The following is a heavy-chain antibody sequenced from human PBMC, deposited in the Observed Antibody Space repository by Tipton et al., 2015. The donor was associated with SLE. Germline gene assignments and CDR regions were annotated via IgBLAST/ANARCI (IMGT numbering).Heavy chain of an antibody. CDR1: GGSISSGGYY. V-gene: IGHV4-31*03. Sequence: TLSLTCTVSGGSISSGGYYWSWIRQHPGKGLEWIGYIYYSGSTYYNPSLKSRVTISVDTSKNQFSLKLSSVTAADTAVYYCARELKYYYDRDHAFDIWGQGTMVTVSS. D-gene: IGHD3-22*01. J-gene: IGHJ3*02. CDR2: IYYSGST. CDR3: ARELKYYYDRDHAFDI.